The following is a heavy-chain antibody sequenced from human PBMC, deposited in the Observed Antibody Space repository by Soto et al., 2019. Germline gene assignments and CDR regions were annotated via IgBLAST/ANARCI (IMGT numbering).Heavy chain of an antibody. CDR1: GGSISSGGYS. V-gene: IGHV4-30-2*01. Sequence: SETLPLTCAVSGGSISSGGYSWTWIRQPPGKGLEWIGYIYDSGTTYYNPSLKSRVTISVDRSKNQFSLKLSSVTAADTAVYYCARAHYGDYGYGMDVWGQGTTVTVSS. D-gene: IGHD4-17*01. CDR2: IYDSGTT. J-gene: IGHJ6*02. CDR3: ARAHYGDYGYGMDV.